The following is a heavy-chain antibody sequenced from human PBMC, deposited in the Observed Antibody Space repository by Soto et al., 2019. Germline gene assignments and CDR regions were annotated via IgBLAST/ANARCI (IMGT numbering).Heavy chain of an antibody. CDR3: ARVDSGWYGWDAGY. V-gene: IGHV1-69*13. Sequence: SVKVSCKASGGTFSSYAISWVRQAPGQGLEWMGGTIPIFGTADYAQKFQGRVTITADESTSTAYMELSSLKYEDTAVYYCARVDSGWYGWDAGYWGQGTLVTV. CDR1: GGTFSSYA. CDR2: TIPIFGTA. J-gene: IGHJ4*02. D-gene: IGHD6-19*01.